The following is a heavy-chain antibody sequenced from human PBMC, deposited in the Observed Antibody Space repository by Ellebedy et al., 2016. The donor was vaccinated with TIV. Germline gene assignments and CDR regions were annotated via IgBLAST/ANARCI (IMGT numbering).Heavy chain of an antibody. J-gene: IGHJ4*02. CDR2: MNPNSGNT. CDR3: ARSAWEQLVERRGDCYSCDYYYFDY. CDR1: GYTFTSYD. D-gene: IGHD2-21*01. Sequence: ASVKVSXKASGYTFTSYDINWVRQATGQGLEWMGWMNPNSGNTGYAQKFQGRVTMTTDTSTSTAYMELSSLRSEDTAVYYCARSAWEQLVERRGDCYSCDYYYFDYWGQGTLVTVSS. V-gene: IGHV1-8*01.